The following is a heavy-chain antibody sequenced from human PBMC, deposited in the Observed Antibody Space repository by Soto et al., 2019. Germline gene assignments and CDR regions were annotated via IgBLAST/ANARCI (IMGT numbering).Heavy chain of an antibody. Sequence: QVQLVQSGTEVKKPGASVKVSCKASGYTFTSYGIHWVRQAPGQRLEWMGWINAANGDTKYAPKCQGRVTITSDTSESKAYKELNSLRSEDTAMYYRVRRHVQATGIGWWDPWGQGTLVAVSS. V-gene: IGHV1-3*01. J-gene: IGHJ5*02. CDR3: VRRHVQATGIGWWDP. D-gene: IGHD1-20*01. CDR2: INAANGDT. CDR1: GYTFTSYG.